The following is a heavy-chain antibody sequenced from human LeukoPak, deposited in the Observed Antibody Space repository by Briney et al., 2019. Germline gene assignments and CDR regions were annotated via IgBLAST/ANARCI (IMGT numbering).Heavy chain of an antibody. D-gene: IGHD3-22*01. CDR3: ARDAFYSGHYVRVNDY. V-gene: IGHV3-21*01. J-gene: IGHJ4*02. CDR1: GFTFSSYS. CDR2: ISSSSSYI. Sequence: GGSLRLSCAASGFTFSSYSMNWVRQAPGKGLEWVSSISSSSSYIYYADSVKGRFTISRDNAKNSLYLQMNSLRAEDTAVYYCARDAFYSGHYVRVNDYWGQGTLVTVSS.